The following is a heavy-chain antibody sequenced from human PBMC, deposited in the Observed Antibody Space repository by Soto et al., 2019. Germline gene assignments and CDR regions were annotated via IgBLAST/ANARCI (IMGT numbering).Heavy chain of an antibody. Sequence: VQLQESGPGLVKPSGTLSLTCGVSGGSITSNNWWGWVRQPPGKGLQWIGEISLSGGTNYDPSLKSRVTISLDKFRNQFSLTLYSVTAADTALYFCARYSSEYYFDCWGQGTLVTVSS. CDR1: GGSITSNNW. V-gene: IGHV4-4*02. D-gene: IGHD6-25*01. CDR3: ARYSSEYYFDC. CDR2: ISLSGGT. J-gene: IGHJ4*02.